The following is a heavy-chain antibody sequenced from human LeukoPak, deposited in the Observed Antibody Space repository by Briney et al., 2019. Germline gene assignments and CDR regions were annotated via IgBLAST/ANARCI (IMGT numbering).Heavy chain of an antibody. CDR3: AKDTQGATAGAFDI. Sequence: GGSLRLSCAASGFTFDDYAMHWVRQAPGKGLEWVSGISWNSGSIGYADSVKGRFTISRDNAENSLYLQMNSLRAEDMALYYCAKDTQGATAGAFDIWGQGTMVTVSS. CDR1: GFTFDDYA. V-gene: IGHV3-9*03. D-gene: IGHD6-19*01. J-gene: IGHJ3*02. CDR2: ISWNSGSI.